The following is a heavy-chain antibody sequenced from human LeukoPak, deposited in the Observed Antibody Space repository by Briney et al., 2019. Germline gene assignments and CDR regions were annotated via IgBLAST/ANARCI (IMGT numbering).Heavy chain of an antibody. Sequence: GGSLRLSCAASGFTVSSNHMSWVRQAPGKGLEWVSVIYSGGSTNYAESAKGRFTISRDNSKNTLYLQMNSLRAEDTAVYYCAVTATSFDYWGQGTLVTVSS. D-gene: IGHD2-21*02. V-gene: IGHV3-66*01. CDR3: AVTATSFDY. CDR2: IYSGGST. CDR1: GFTVSSNH. J-gene: IGHJ4*02.